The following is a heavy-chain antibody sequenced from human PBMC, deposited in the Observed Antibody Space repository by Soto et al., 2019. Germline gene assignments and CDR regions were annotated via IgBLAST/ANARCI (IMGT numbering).Heavy chain of an antibody. V-gene: IGHV3-48*01. D-gene: IGHD6-19*01. CDR2: ISSSSSTK. CDR1: GFTFSSYS. Sequence: EVQLVESGGGLVQPGGSLRLSCAASGFTFSSYSMNWVRQAPGKGLEWVSYISSSSSTKYYADSVKGRFTISRDNAKNSLYLQMNSLRAEDTAVYYCARGAVAGRMMVYFAYWGQGTLVTVS. J-gene: IGHJ4*02. CDR3: ARGAVAGRMMVYFAY.